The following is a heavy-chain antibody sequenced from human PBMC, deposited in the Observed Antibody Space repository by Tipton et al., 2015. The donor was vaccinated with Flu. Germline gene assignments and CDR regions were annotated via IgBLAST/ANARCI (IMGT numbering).Heavy chain of an antibody. CDR1: GYSISSGYY. Sequence: TLSLTCTVSGYSISSGYYWGWIRQPPGKGLEWIGSIYHSGSTYYNPSLKSRVTISVDTSKNQFSLKLSSVTAADTAVYYCARSSGWYFLPDYWGQGTLVTVSS. CDR3: ARSSGWYFLPDY. V-gene: IGHV4-38-2*02. J-gene: IGHJ4*02. D-gene: IGHD6-19*01. CDR2: IYHSGST.